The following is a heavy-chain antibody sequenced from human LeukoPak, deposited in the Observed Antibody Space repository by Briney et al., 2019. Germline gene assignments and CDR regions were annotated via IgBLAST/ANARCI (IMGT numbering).Heavy chain of an antibody. J-gene: IGHJ5*02. CDR1: GYTFTTYA. CDR2: INTNTGNP. Sequence: ASVKVSCKASGYTFTTYAMNWVRQVPGQGLEWMGWINTNTGNPTYAQGFTGRFVFSLDTSVSTAYLQISSLRAEDTAMYYCARSFVVVPGAIDWFDPWGQGTLVTVSS. D-gene: IGHD2-2*02. V-gene: IGHV7-4-1*02. CDR3: ARSFVVVPGAIDWFDP.